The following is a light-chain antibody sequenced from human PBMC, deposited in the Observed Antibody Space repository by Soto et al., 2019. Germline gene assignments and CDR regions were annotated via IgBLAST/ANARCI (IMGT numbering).Light chain of an antibody. CDR3: QQRSNWPYLT. V-gene: IGKV3-11*01. Sequence: IVSTQTPSTLSLSPVERAPLSCRASQSVSSYLAWYQQKPAQAPRLLIYDASNSASGVPARFRGSGSGTDFTLTIASLEPEDFAVYYCQQRSNWPYLTFGGGTKVDIK. J-gene: IGKJ4*01. CDR1: QSVSSY. CDR2: DAS.